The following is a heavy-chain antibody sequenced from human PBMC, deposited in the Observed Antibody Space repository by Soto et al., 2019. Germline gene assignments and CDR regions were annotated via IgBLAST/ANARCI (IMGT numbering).Heavy chain of an antibody. J-gene: IGHJ4*02. CDR3: AREGLVDGSQDL. Sequence: GGSLRLSCAASGFIFSNYGIHWVRQAPGKGLEWVALIWYDGSNKYYADSVKGRFIVSRDNTNNTVYLQLNSLTADDTAVYYCAREGLVDGSQDLWGPGTLVTVSS. CDR2: IWYDGSNK. V-gene: IGHV3-33*01. CDR1: GFIFSNYG. D-gene: IGHD6-19*01.